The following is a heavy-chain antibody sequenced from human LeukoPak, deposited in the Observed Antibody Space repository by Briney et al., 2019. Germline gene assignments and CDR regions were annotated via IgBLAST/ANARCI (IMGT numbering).Heavy chain of an antibody. Sequence: GGSLRLSCAVSGLTFRNASMSWVRQAPGKGLEWVGRIRSKTDGETTDYAAPVKGRFTISRDDSKNTLYLHMNSLTTEDTAVYFCAHRDTTMVRVDYWGQGTLVTVSS. CDR3: AHRDTTMVRVDY. D-gene: IGHD5-18*01. CDR2: IRSKTDGETT. V-gene: IGHV3-15*01. CDR1: GLTFRNAS. J-gene: IGHJ4*02.